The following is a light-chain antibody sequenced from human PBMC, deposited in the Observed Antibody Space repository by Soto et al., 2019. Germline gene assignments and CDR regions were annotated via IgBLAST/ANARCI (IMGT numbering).Light chain of an antibody. V-gene: IGLV2-14*03. CDR1: SSDVGGYNY. Sequence: QSVLTQPASVSGSPGQSITISCTGTSSDVGGYNYVSWYQHHPGKAPKLFIYDVSNRPSGVSNRFSGSKSDNAASLTISGLKPEDEADFYCSSYTTSTTRKIFLGTGPRVTAL. CDR2: DVS. CDR3: SSYTTSTTRKIF. J-gene: IGLJ1*01.